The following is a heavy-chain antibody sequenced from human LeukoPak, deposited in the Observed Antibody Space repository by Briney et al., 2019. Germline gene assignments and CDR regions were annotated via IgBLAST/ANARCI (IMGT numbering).Heavy chain of an antibody. CDR1: GFTFSSYG. D-gene: IGHD4-17*01. CDR2: ISYDGSNK. V-gene: IGHV3-30*18. J-gene: IGHJ4*02. Sequence: GRSLRLSCAASGFTFSSYGMHWVRQAPGKGLEWVAVISYDGSNKYYADSVKGRFTISRDNSKNTLCLQMNSLRAEDTAVYYCAKDPSTVTTLVFDYWGQGTLVTVSS. CDR3: AKDPSTVTTLVFDY.